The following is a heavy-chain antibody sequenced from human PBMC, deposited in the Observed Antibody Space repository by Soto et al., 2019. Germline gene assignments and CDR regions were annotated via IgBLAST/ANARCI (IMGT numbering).Heavy chain of an antibody. CDR3: AREGRHFHY. CDR2: INPIFDTP. Sequence: QVQLVQSGAEVQRPGSSVKVSCKASGGSFSSYAISWVRQAPGQGLEWMGGINPIFDTPHYAQKFLGRVTITADESTATAYLELTGLTSDDTAVYFCAREGRHFHYWGQGTLVTVSS. J-gene: IGHJ4*02. CDR1: GGSFSSYA. V-gene: IGHV1-69*01.